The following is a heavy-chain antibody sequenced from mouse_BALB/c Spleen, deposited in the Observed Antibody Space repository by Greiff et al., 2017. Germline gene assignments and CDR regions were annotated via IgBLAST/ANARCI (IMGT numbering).Heavy chain of an antibody. CDR1: GDSITSGY. Sequence: VQLKESGPSLVKPSQTLSLTCSVTGDSITSGYWNWIRKFPGNKLEYMGYISYSGSTYYNPSLKSRISITRDTSKNQYYLQLNSVTTEDTATYYCARWGYGSRAWFAYWGQGTLVTVSA. V-gene: IGHV3-8*02. CDR3: ARWGYGSRAWFAY. D-gene: IGHD1-1*01. CDR2: ISYSGST. J-gene: IGHJ3*01.